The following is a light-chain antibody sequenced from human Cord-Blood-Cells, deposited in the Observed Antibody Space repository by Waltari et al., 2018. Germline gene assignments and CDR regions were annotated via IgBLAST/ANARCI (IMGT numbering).Light chain of an antibody. CDR2: RAS. V-gene: IGKV1-5*03. CDR3: QQYNSYART. CDR1: QSISSG. Sequence: DIQMTQSPSTLSTSVGDSVTITCRARQSISSGLAWYQQKPGKDPKLLIYRASSLESGVPSRFSGSGSGTEFRLTISILQPDDFATYYCQQYNSYARTFGQGTKVEIK. J-gene: IGKJ1*01.